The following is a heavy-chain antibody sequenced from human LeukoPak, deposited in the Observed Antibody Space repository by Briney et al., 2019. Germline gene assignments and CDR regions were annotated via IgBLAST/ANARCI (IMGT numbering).Heavy chain of an antibody. Sequence: GGSLRLSCVGSGFTFSHYWMTWVRQAPGKGLEWVANIKLDGIEKYYVDSVKGRFTISRDNAKNTLYLQMSSLRAEDTAVYYCARDPTPGDGDTHYDALDIWGQGTMVTVSS. CDR3: ARDPTPGDGDTHYDALDI. J-gene: IGHJ3*02. V-gene: IGHV3-7*03. CDR2: IKLDGIEK. D-gene: IGHD2-21*01. CDR1: GFTFSHYW.